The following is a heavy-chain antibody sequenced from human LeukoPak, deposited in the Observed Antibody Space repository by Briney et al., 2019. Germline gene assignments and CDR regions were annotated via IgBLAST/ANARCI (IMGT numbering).Heavy chain of an antibody. CDR3: ARGESPDSSAYFVGGYDY. V-gene: IGHV4-4*07. J-gene: IGHJ4*02. Sequence: SSETLSLTCTVSGGSISSYYWSWIRQPAGKGLEWIGRIYTSGSTNYNPSLKSRVTMSVDTSKNQFSLKLSSVTAADTAVYYCARGESPDSSAYFVGGYDYWGQGTLVTVSS. D-gene: IGHD3-22*01. CDR2: IYTSGST. CDR1: GGSISSYY.